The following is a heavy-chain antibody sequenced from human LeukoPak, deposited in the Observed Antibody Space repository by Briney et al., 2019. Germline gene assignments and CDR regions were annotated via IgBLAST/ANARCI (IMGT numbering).Heavy chain of an antibody. D-gene: IGHD3-3*01. CDR2: INPNSGGT. V-gene: IGHV1-2*02. CDR1: GYTFTGYY. Sequence: ASVKVPCKASGYTFTGYYMHWVRQAPGQGLEWMGWINPNSGGTNYAQKFQGRVTMTRDTSISTAYMELSRLRSDDTAVYYCARVGVTIFGVADGMDVWGQGTTVTVSS. CDR3: ARVGVTIFGVADGMDV. J-gene: IGHJ6*02.